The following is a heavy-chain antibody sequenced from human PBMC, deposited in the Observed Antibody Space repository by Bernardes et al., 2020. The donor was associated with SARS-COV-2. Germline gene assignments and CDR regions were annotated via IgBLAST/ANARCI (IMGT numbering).Heavy chain of an antibody. D-gene: IGHD6-19*01. CDR1: GYTFTDFY. V-gene: IGHV1-2*02. Sequence: ASVKVSCKTSGYTFTDFYIHWLRQAPGQRLEWMGWINPKSGGTIYAQKFQGRVTMTRDTSSSTVYMELNWLRVDDTAIYYCASRHSSFAFYGLDVWGQGTTVIVSS. CDR2: INPKSGGT. J-gene: IGHJ6*02. CDR3: ASRHSSFAFYGLDV.